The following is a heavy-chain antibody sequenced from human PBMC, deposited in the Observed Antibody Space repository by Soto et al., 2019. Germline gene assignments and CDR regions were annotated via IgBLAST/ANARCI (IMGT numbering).Heavy chain of an antibody. D-gene: IGHD6-6*01. J-gene: IGHJ4*02. CDR1: GASISSSTYY. CDR3: ARLSDRRYFDY. V-gene: IGHV4-39*01. CDR2: IYYSGST. Sequence: PSETLSLTCAVSGASISSSTYYWGWVRQPPGRRLEWIGSIYYSGSTYYNPSLKSRVTISVDTSKKQFSLKLTSVTAADTAVYHCARLSDRRYFDYWGQGTLVTVSS.